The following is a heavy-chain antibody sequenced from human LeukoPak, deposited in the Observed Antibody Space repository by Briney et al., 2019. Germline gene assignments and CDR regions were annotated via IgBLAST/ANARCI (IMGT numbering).Heavy chain of an antibody. Sequence: PGGTLRLSCAASGLTFSSYAMSWVRQAPWQGLEWVSAISGSGGSTYYAYSVKGRFTISRDNSKNTLYLQMNSLRAEDTAVYHCARGWYSFDYWGQGTLVTVSS. CDR1: GLTFSSYA. J-gene: IGHJ4*02. CDR3: ARGWYSFDY. D-gene: IGHD6-19*01. V-gene: IGHV3-23*01. CDR2: ISGSGGST.